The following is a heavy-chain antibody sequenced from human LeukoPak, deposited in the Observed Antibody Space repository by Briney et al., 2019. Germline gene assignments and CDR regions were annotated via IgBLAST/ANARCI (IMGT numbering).Heavy chain of an antibody. J-gene: IGHJ4*02. V-gene: IGHV4-30-4*08. Sequence: SETLSLTCTVSGGSISSGGYYWSWIRQHPGKGLEWIGYIYYSGSTYYNPSLKSRVTISVDTSKNQFSLKLSSVTAADTAVYYCARGTMVRGALFDYWGQGTLVTVSS. CDR2: IYYSGST. CDR1: GGSISSGGYY. D-gene: IGHD3-10*01. CDR3: ARGTMVRGALFDY.